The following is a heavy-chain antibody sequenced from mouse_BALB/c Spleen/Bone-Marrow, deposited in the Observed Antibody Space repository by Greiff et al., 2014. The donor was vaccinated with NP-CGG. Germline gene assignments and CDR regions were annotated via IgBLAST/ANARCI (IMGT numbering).Heavy chain of an antibody. Sequence: EVMLVESGPGLVKPSQSLSLTCTVTGYSITSDYAWNWIRQFPGNKLEWMGYISYSGSTSYNPSLKSRISITRDTSKNQFFLQLNSVTTGDTATYYCARDYFDYWGQGTTLTVSS. CDR3: ARDYFDY. J-gene: IGHJ2*01. V-gene: IGHV3-2*02. CDR1: GYSITSDYA. CDR2: ISYSGST.